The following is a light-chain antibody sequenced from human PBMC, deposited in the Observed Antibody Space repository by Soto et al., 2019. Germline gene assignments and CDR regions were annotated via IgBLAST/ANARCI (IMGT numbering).Light chain of an antibody. V-gene: IGKV1-5*01. CDR1: QSIGTW. J-gene: IGKJ1*01. CDR2: DAS. Sequence: DIQMTQSPSTLSASVGDRVTITCRASQSIGTWLAWYQHKPGRAPKLLIYDASTLEGGVPSRFSGSKSGTEFTCTISSLQPGDFASYDCQQYNSYSRAFGQGTKVQIK. CDR3: QQYNSYSRA.